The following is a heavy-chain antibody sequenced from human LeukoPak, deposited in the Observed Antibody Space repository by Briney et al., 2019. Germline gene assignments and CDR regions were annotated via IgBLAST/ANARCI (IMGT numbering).Heavy chain of an antibody. D-gene: IGHD5-18*01. CDR2: INTNTGKP. CDR3: AREAGEVVGGYRSMDV. Sequence: ASVKVSCKASGYTFTRYSMNWVRQAPGQGLEWMGWINTNTGKPTYAQGFTGRFVLSLDTSVSTAYLQISSLKAEDTAVYYCAREAGEVVGGYRSMDVWAKGPRSPSPQ. J-gene: IGHJ6*04. CDR1: GYTFTRYS. V-gene: IGHV7-4-1*02.